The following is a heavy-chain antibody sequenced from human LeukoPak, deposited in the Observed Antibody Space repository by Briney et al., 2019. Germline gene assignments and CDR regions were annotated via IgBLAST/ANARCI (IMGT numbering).Heavy chain of an antibody. J-gene: IGHJ3*01. D-gene: IGHD3-10*01. CDR1: GYTFTENY. CDR2: INPHSGSL. V-gene: IGHV1-2*02. CDR3: VREIQGATPSAFDV. Sequence: GASVKVSCKASGYTFTENYIHWIRQAPGQGLEWIGWINPHSGSLNFVQKFQGRVFVTLDTSMSRAYMYLTSLIPDDTAVYYCVREIQGATPSAFDVWGQGTKVSVSS.